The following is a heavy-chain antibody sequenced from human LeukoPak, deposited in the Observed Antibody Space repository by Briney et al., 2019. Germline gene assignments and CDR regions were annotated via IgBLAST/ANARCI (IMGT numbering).Heavy chain of an antibody. Sequence: GGSLRLSCTATTGFTFSKNWMYWVRQVPGKGLVWVSRINGDGTSTSYADSVKGRFTISRDNAKSTLYLQMNSLGAEGTALYYCARGHSPSYADYWGQGTLVTVSS. J-gene: IGHJ4*02. D-gene: IGHD2-2*01. V-gene: IGHV3-74*01. CDR3: ARGHSPSYADY. CDR1: TGFTFSKNW. CDR2: INGDGTST.